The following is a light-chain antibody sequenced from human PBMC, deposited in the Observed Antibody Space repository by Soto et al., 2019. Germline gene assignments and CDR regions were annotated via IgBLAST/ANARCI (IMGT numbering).Light chain of an antibody. CDR1: QSISKW. J-gene: IGKJ1*01. Sequence: DIQMTQSPSTLSVSVGDRVTITCRASQSISKWLGWYQQKPGKAPNLLIYDASTLESGVPSRFSASGSGTQFTLTIISLQGDDFAPYYCQQYNTYSSWSFGQGTKVEI. CDR2: DAS. V-gene: IGKV1-5*01. CDR3: QQYNTYSSWS.